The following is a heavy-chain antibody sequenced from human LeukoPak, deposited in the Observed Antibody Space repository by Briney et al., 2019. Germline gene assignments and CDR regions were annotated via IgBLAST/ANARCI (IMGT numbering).Heavy chain of an antibody. CDR1: GFTSSSYG. Sequence: PGGSLRLSCAASGFTSSSYGMHWVRQAPGKGLEWVAFIRYDGSNKYYADSVKGRFTISRDNSKNTLYLQMNSLRAEDTAVYYCASDCSSTSCYTWVNFDYWGQGTLVTVSS. J-gene: IGHJ4*02. D-gene: IGHD2-2*02. CDR3: ASDCSSTSCYTWVNFDY. CDR2: IRYDGSNK. V-gene: IGHV3-30*02.